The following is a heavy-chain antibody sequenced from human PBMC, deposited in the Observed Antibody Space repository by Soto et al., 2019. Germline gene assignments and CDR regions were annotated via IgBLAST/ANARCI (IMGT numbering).Heavy chain of an antibody. V-gene: IGHV1-69*05. J-gene: IGHJ4*02. Sequence: GASVKVSCKASGGTFSSYAISWGRQAPGQRLEWMGGIIPIFGTAYAQKFQGRVTMTRNTSITTAYMELSSLRSEDTAVYYCARGALGYCSSTRCYVIDYWGQGTLVTVSS. CDR2: IIPIFGTA. CDR1: GGTFSSYA. CDR3: ARGALGYCSSTRCYVIDY. D-gene: IGHD2-2*01.